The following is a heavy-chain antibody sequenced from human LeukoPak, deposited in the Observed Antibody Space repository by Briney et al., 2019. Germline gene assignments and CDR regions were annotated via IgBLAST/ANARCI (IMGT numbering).Heavy chain of an antibody. CDR3: ARDGLAAATLHWCFDL. CDR1: GFTFSIYA. D-gene: IGHD2-15*01. CDR2: ISGSGDTI. Sequence: GGSLRLSCAASGFTFSIYAMTWVRQAPGKGLEWVSTISGSGDTIYYADSVKGRFTISRDNARNSLYLQMNSLRAEDTAVYYCARDGLAAATLHWCFDLWGRGTLVTVSS. J-gene: IGHJ2*01. V-gene: IGHV3-21*01.